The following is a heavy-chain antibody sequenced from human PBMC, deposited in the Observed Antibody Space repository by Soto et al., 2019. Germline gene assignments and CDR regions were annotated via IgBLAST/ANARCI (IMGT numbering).Heavy chain of an antibody. CDR2: IRSKAYGATT. V-gene: IGHV3-49*04. J-gene: IGHJ4*02. Sequence: GGSLRLSCTASGFTFGDYAMSWVRQAPGKGLEWVGFIRSKAYGATTEYAASVKGRFTISRDDSKSIAYLQMNSLKTEDTAVYYCTRIFCGGDCFFDYWGQGTLVTVSS. CDR3: TRIFCGGDCFFDY. CDR1: GFTFGDYA. D-gene: IGHD2-21*02.